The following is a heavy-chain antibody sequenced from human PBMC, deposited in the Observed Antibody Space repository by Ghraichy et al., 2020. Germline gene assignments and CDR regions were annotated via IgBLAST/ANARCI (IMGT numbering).Heavy chain of an antibody. Sequence: GESLNISCAASGFTFSSYDMNWVRQAPGKGLEWVSYISTSGLTIYSADSVKGRFTISRDNAKNSLYLQMNSLRAEDSGLYYCAKKRDDGYFFDLWGRGTLVTVSS. CDR3: AKKRDDGYFFDL. CDR2: ISTSGLTI. CDR1: GFTFSSYD. D-gene: IGHD5-24*01. J-gene: IGHJ2*01. V-gene: IGHV3-48*03.